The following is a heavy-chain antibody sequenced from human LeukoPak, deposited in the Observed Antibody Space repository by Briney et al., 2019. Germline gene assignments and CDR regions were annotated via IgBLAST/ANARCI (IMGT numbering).Heavy chain of an antibody. Sequence: ASVKVSCKASGYTFTGYYMHWVRQAPGQGLEWMGWINPNSGGTNYAQKFQGRVTMTRDTSISTAYMELSRLGSEDSAVYYCARDGAAAGSGMDVWGQGTTVTVSS. V-gene: IGHV1-2*02. CDR3: ARDGAAAGSGMDV. CDR1: GYTFTGYY. CDR2: INPNSGGT. D-gene: IGHD6-13*01. J-gene: IGHJ6*02.